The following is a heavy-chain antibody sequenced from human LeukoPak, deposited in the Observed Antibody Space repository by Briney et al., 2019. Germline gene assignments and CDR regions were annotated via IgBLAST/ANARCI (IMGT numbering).Heavy chain of an antibody. V-gene: IGHV1-18*01. CDR1: GYTFTSYG. J-gene: IGHJ4*02. Sequence: GASVTVSCKASGYTFTSYGISWVRPAPGQGLAWVGWISAYKGNTNYAQKLQGRVIMTTETSTRTAYLELRSLRSDDTAVYYCARDLTGHCSGGSCYPAYWGRGTLVTVSS. D-gene: IGHD2-15*01. CDR3: ARDLTGHCSGGSCYPAY. CDR2: ISAYKGNT.